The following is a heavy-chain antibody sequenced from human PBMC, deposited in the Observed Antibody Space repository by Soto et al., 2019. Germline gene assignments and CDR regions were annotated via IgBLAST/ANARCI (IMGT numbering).Heavy chain of an antibody. CDR1: GFTFSSYA. D-gene: IGHD2-15*01. V-gene: IGHV3-23*01. Sequence: GGSLRLSCAASGFTFSSYAMSWVRQAPGKGLEWVSAISGSGGSTYYADSVKGRFTISRDNSKNTLYLQMNSLRAEDTAVYYCAKYPFVRDCSGGSCHSTPFFDYWGQGTLVTVSS. CDR3: AKYPFVRDCSGGSCHSTPFFDY. CDR2: ISGSGGST. J-gene: IGHJ4*02.